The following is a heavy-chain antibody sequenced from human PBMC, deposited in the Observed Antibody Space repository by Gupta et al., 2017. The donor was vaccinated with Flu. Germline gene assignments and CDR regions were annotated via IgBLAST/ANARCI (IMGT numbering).Heavy chain of an antibody. J-gene: IGHJ6*03. CDR2: ISTSGGST. Sequence: EVQLLESGGGLVHPGVSLRLSCAASGFPFSNYAMSWVRQAPGKGLEWVSAISTSGGSTYYADSVKGRLTISRDNSKNTLYLQMNSLRAEDTAVYYCAKGARLYYMDVWGKGTTVTVSS. CDR3: AKGARLYYMDV. CDR1: GFPFSNYA. V-gene: IGHV3-23*01. D-gene: IGHD6-6*01.